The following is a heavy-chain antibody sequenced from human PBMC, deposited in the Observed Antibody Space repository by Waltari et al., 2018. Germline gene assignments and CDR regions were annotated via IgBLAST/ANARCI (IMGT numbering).Heavy chain of an antibody. D-gene: IGHD3-22*01. V-gene: IGHV4-59*01. J-gene: IGHJ4*02. CDR1: GGSISSYS. Sequence: QVQLQESGPGLVKPSETLSLTCTVSGGSISSYSWSWIRQPPGKGLEWIGYIYYSGGTHYNPSLKRRVTISVDTSKNQFSLKLSSVTAADTAVYYCARAGYDSSGYYVLVDYWGQGTLVTVSS. CDR3: ARAGYDSSGYYVLVDY. CDR2: IYYSGGT.